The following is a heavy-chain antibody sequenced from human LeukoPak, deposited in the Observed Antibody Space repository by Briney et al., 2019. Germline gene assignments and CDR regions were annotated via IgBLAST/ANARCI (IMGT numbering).Heavy chain of an antibody. V-gene: IGHV1-18*01. CDR2: ISAYNGNT. CDR3: ARAYSSSSVSLPWYFDL. D-gene: IGHD6-6*01. CDR1: GYTFTSYG. Sequence: ASVKVSCKASGYTFTSYGISWVRQAPGQGLEWMGWISAYNGNTNYAQKLQGRVTMTTDTSTSTAYMELRSLRSDDTAVYYCARAYSSSSVSLPWYFDLWGRGTLVTVSS. J-gene: IGHJ2*01.